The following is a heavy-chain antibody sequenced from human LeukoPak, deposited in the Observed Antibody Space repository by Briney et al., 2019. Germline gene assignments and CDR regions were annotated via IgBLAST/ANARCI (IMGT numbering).Heavy chain of an antibody. Sequence: PGGSLRLSCAASGFTFSSYWMHWVRQAPGKGLVWVSRINSDVSSTSYADSVKGRFTISRDNAKNTLYLQMNSLRAEDTAVYYCARVGRELTIDYWGQGTLVTVSS. CDR3: ARVGRELTIDY. J-gene: IGHJ4*02. CDR2: INSDVSST. CDR1: GFTFSSYW. D-gene: IGHD1-26*01. V-gene: IGHV3-74*01.